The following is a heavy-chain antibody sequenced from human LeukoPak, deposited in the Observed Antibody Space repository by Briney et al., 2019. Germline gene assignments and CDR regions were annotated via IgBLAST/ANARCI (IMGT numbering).Heavy chain of an antibody. Sequence: GGSLRLSCAASGFTFSNTWMHWVRQAPGKGLEWVSVTYSGGSTYYADSVKGRFTISRDNSKNTLYLQMNSLRAEDTAVYYCARGLGNYVWGSYRYGLSWGQGTLVTVSS. D-gene: IGHD3-16*02. CDR1: GFTFSNTW. CDR3: ARGLGNYVWGSYRYGLS. J-gene: IGHJ5*02. CDR2: TYSGGST. V-gene: IGHV3-53*01.